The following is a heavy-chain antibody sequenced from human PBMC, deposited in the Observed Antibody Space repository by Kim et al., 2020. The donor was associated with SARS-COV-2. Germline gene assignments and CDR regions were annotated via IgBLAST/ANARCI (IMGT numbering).Heavy chain of an antibody. CDR2: ISGSGDST. J-gene: IGHJ4*02. V-gene: IGHV3-23*01. CDR3: AASLVGLVVNSPDY. D-gene: IGHD2-21*01. Sequence: GGSLRLSCAASGFTLSYYAMNWVRQAPGKGLEWVSTISGSGDSTYYIDSVKGRFTVSRDNSKNTLYVQMNSLRAEDTAIYYCAASLVGLVVNSPDYWGLGALVTVSS. CDR1: GFTLSYYA.